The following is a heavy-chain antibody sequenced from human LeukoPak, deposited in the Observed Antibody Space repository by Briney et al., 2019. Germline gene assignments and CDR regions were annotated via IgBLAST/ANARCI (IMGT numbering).Heavy chain of an antibody. CDR1: GGSISSSSYY. D-gene: IGHD1-1*01. J-gene: IGHJ4*02. V-gene: IGHV4-39*07. Sequence: SETLSLTCTVSGGSISSSSYYWGWIRQPPGKGLEWIGSIYYSGSTYYNPSLKSRVTISVDTTKNQFSLKLSSVTAADTAVYYCARESIELERQPAFDYWGQGTLVTVSS. CDR3: ARESIELERQPAFDY. CDR2: IYYSGST.